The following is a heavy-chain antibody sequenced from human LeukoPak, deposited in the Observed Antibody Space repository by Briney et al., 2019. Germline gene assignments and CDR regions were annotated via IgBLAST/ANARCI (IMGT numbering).Heavy chain of an antibody. J-gene: IGHJ4*02. CDR3: ARDLGSIAAVFDY. V-gene: IGHV6-1*01. CDR1: GDSASSNSAA. CDR2: TYYRSKWYN. D-gene: IGHD6-13*01. Sequence: SQTLSLTCAISGDSASSNSAAWNWIRQSPSSGLEWLARTYYRSKWYNDYAVSVESRITVNPDTSKNQFSLQLSSVTPEDTAVYYCARDLGSIAAVFDYWGQGSLVTVSS.